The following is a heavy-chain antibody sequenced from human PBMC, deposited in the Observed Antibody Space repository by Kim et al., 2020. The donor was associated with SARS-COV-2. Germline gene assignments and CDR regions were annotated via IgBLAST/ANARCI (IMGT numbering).Heavy chain of an antibody. CDR3: ARVPSGWFGESPYGMDV. CDR2: IYYSGST. J-gene: IGHJ6*02. D-gene: IGHD3-10*01. CDR1: GGSISSYY. V-gene: IGHV4-59*13. Sequence: SETLSLTCTVSGGSISSYYWSWIRQPPGKGLEWIGYIYYSGSTNYNPSLKSRVTISVDTSKNQFSLKLSSVTAADTAVYYCARVPSGWFGESPYGMDVWGQGTTVTVSS.